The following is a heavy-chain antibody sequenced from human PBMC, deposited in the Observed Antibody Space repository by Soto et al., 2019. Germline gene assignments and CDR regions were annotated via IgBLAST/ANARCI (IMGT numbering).Heavy chain of an antibody. CDR1: GGTFSSYA. Sequence: VASVKVSCKASGGTFSSYAISWVRQAPGQGLEWMGGIIPIFGTANYAQKFQGRVTITADESTSTAYMELSSLRSEDTAVYYCARPRPDIAAPTDYYYYGMDVWGQGTTVTVSS. CDR2: IIPIFGTA. J-gene: IGHJ6*02. V-gene: IGHV1-69*13. D-gene: IGHD6-6*01. CDR3: ARPRPDIAAPTDYYYYGMDV.